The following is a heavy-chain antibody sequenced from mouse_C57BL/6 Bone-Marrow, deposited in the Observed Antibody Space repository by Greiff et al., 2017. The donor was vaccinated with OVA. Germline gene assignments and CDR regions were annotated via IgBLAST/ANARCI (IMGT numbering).Heavy chain of an antibody. Sequence: EVQLQQSGPVLVKPGASVKMSCKASGYTFTDYYMNWVKQSHGKSLEWIGVINPYNGGTSYNQKFKGKATLTVDKSSSTAYMELNSLTSEDSAVYYCAASTAVGGFAYWGQGTLVTVSA. J-gene: IGHJ3*01. V-gene: IGHV1-19*01. CDR2: INPYNGGT. D-gene: IGHD1-1*01. CDR1: GYTFTDYY. CDR3: AASTAVGGFAY.